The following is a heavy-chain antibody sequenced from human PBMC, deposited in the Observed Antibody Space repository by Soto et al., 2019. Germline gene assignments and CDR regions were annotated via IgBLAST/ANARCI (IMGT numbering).Heavy chain of an antibody. CDR1: GGSISSSSSY. D-gene: IGHD5-12*01. CDR2: MSYSGST. J-gene: IGHJ4*02. V-gene: IGHV4-39*01. Sequence: ASETLSLTCTVSGGSISSSSSYWGWLRQPPGKGLEWIGSMSYSGSTYNNPSLKSRVTLSVDTSQSRISLKLTSVTAADTAVYYCARHRVPSVYDPIPGCFDSWGQGILVTVSS. CDR3: ARHRVPSVYDPIPGCFDS.